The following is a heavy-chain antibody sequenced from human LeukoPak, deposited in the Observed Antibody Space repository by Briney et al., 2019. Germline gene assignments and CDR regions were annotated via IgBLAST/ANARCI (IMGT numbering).Heavy chain of an antibody. J-gene: IGHJ4*02. CDR2: INPNNGGT. V-gene: IGHV1-2*06. CDR1: GYTFTGYY. CDR3: ARVRTMARGVTGNLDY. Sequence: ASVKVSCKASGYTFTGYYMHWVRQAPGQGLEWMRRINPNNGGTNYAQKFQGRVTMTRDTSISTAYMELSRLRSDDTAVYYCARVRTMARGVTGNLDYWGQGTLVTVSS. D-gene: IGHD3-10*01.